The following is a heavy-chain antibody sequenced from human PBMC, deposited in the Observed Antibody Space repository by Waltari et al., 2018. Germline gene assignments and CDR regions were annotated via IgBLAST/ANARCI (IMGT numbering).Heavy chain of an antibody. CDR2: INAGNGNT. J-gene: IGHJ4*02. D-gene: IGHD5-18*01. V-gene: IGHV1-3*01. CDR3: ARDSSGYNYGYGY. Sequence: IHWVRPAPGQRPEWMGWINAGNGNTKYSQKFQGRVTIIRDTSASTAYMELHSLRSADTAVYYCARDSSGYNYGYGYWGQGTLVTVSS.